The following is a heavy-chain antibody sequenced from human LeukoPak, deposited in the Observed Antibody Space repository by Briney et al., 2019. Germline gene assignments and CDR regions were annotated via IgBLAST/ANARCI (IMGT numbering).Heavy chain of an antibody. CDR1: RFTFSSYA. J-gene: IGHJ1*01. CDR2: ISYSGGST. D-gene: IGHD1-26*01. Sequence: PGGSLRLSCAASRFTFSSYAMSWVRQAPGKGLEWVSTISYSGGSTYYADSVKGRFTISRDNSKNTLYLQMNSLRVEDTAVYYCAKRVVGASTSEYFQHWGQGTRVTVSS. CDR3: AKRVVGASTSEYFQH. V-gene: IGHV3-23*01.